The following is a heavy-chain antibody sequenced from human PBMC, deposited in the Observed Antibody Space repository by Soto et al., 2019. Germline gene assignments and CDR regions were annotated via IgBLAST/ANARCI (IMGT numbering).Heavy chain of an antibody. D-gene: IGHD3-22*01. Sequence: SETLSLTCNVSGASISSYNYWGWFRQPPGKGLEWIGSIIYSGSFNYNPSLRSRVTISVDTSKNQFSLKVTSVTADDTAVYFCAKSYYDTTGFAVDPWGQGTLVTVSS. CDR2: IIYSGSF. CDR1: GASISSYNY. J-gene: IGHJ5*02. V-gene: IGHV4-39*07. CDR3: AKSYYDTTGFAVDP.